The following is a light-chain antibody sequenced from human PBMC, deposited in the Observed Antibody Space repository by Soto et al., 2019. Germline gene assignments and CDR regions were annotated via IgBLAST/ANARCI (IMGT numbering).Light chain of an antibody. CDR1: QSIESW. CDR2: KAS. V-gene: IGKV1-5*03. CDR3: QEYNSYPMYT. Sequence: DIQMTQSPSTLSASVGDRVTITCRASQSIESWLAWFQQRPGKAPKLLIYKASRLETGVPSRFSGSGSGTDFTLTITNLQPDDFASYYCQEYNSYPMYTFGQGTKLEIK. J-gene: IGKJ2*01.